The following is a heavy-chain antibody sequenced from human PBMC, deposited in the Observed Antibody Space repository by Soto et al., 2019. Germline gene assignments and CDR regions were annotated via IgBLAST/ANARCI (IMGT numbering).Heavy chain of an antibody. V-gene: IGHV3-23*01. D-gene: IGHD3-10*01. Sequence: RGSLRLSCLSSGVTFSYFAMTWVRHVPGRGLEWVASLDGAGGSTYYAESVRGRFSISRDNSQNTLFLQMKRLTVDDTAIYYCAAPRDEYGSGVSWFTYGMDIWGQGTTVPVSS. J-gene: IGHJ6*02. CDR1: GVTFSYFA. CDR3: AAPRDEYGSGVSWFTYGMDI. CDR2: LDGAGGST.